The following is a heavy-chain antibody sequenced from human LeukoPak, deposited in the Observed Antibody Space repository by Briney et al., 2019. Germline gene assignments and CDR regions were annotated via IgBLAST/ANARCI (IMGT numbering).Heavy chain of an antibody. V-gene: IGHV3-13*01. J-gene: IGHJ6*03. CDR2: IGTASDT. D-gene: IGHD1-1*01. Sequence: GGSLRLSCAASGFIFSSFDMHWVRQPTGQGLEWVSTIGTASDTYYPGSVEGRFTLSRDNAKNSLYLQMNSLTAGDTAVYYCARGPPRGKYYYMDVWGKGTTVTVSS. CDR1: GFIFSSFD. CDR3: ARGPPRGKYYYMDV.